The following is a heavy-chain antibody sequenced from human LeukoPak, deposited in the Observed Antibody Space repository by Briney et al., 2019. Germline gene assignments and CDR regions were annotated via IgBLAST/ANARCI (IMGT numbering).Heavy chain of an antibody. D-gene: IGHD6-19*01. J-gene: IGHJ5*02. CDR3: ARDRYSSGWYWFDP. V-gene: IGHV3-30*03. CDR2: MSYDESNK. Sequence: GGSLRLSCAVSGFTFSSYTMRWVRQAPGKGLEWVAVMSYDESNKYYADSVKGRFTISRDNSKNTLYLQMNSLRAEDTAVYYCARDRYSSGWYWFDPWGQGTLVTVSS. CDR1: GFTFSSYT.